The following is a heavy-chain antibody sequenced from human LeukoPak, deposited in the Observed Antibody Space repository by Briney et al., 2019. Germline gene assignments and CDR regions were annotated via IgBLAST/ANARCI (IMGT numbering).Heavy chain of an antibody. V-gene: IGHV3-48*02. D-gene: IGHD1-26*01. CDR1: GFTFSTYN. CDR2: ISTDSDSI. Sequence: GGSLRLSCAASGFTFSTYNMNWVRQAPGKGLEWVSYISTDSDSIYYADSVKGRFTISRDNAKNSLYLQMNSLRDEDTAVYYCAIDAWDLPLDAFDIWGQGTVVTVSS. CDR3: AIDAWDLPLDAFDI. J-gene: IGHJ3*02.